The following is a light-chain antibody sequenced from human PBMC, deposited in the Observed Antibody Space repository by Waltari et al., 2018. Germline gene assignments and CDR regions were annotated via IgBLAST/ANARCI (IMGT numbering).Light chain of an antibody. CDR2: ATS. Sequence: DVQLTQSPSSLSASVGDRVTITCRTRDSISTYLNWYQHKPGRAPKLLIYATSSLQSGVPSRFIGSGSGTEFTLTITSLQPEDFASYYCQQSFNTPFTFGPGTKVDIK. J-gene: IGKJ3*01. CDR3: QQSFNTPFT. CDR1: DSISTY. V-gene: IGKV1-39*01.